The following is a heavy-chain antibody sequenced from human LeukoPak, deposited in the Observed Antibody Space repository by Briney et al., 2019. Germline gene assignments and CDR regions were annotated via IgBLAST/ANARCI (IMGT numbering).Heavy chain of an antibody. J-gene: IGHJ6*03. CDR2: ISYDGSNK. D-gene: IGHD5-18*01. V-gene: IGHV3-30*04. Sequence: PGGSLRLSCAASGFTFSSYAMHWVRQAPGKGLEWVAVISYDGSNKYYADSVKGRFTISRDNSKNTLYLQMNSLRAEDTAVYYCAREDSYGHYMDVWGKGTTVTVPS. CDR1: GFTFSSYA. CDR3: AREDSYGHYMDV.